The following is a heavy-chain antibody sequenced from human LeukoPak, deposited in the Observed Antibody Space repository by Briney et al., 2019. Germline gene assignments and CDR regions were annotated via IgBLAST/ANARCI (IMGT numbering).Heavy chain of an antibody. D-gene: IGHD1-1*01. CDR1: GFTFSTYT. V-gene: IGHV3-33*08. J-gene: IGHJ3*02. CDR2: IWYDGSNK. CDR3: ARDDTTVHAFDI. Sequence: SGRSLRLSCAASGFTFSTYTMHWVRQAPGKGLEWVAVIWYDGSNKYYADSVKGRFTISRDNSKNTLYLQMNSLRAEDTAVYYCARDDTTVHAFDIWGQGTMVTVSS.